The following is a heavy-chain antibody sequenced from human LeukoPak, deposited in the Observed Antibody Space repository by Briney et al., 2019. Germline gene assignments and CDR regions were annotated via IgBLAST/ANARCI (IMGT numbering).Heavy chain of an antibody. CDR2: IIPIFGTA. J-gene: IGHJ4*02. Sequence: SVKVSCKASGGTFSSYAISWVRQAPGQGLEWMGGIIPIFGTANYAQKFQGRVTITADESTSTAYMELSSLRSEDTAVYYCARGAYYYDSSGYKPCYFDYWGQGTLVTVSS. CDR1: GGTFSSYA. CDR3: ARGAYYYDSSGYKPCYFDY. V-gene: IGHV1-69*13. D-gene: IGHD3-22*01.